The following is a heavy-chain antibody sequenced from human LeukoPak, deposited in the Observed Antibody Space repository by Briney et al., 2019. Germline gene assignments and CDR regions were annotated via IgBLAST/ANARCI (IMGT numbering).Heavy chain of an antibody. CDR2: ISGNGGST. Sequence: PGGSLRLSCAASGFSFSTYAMTWVRQAPGKGLEWVSGISGNGGSTYYAGSVKGRFTISRDNSKNTLSLQMTTLRAEDTALYYCAKGHSRAGITTNFDYWGQGTLATVSS. V-gene: IGHV3-23*01. D-gene: IGHD1-14*01. J-gene: IGHJ4*02. CDR1: GFSFSTYA. CDR3: AKGHSRAGITTNFDY.